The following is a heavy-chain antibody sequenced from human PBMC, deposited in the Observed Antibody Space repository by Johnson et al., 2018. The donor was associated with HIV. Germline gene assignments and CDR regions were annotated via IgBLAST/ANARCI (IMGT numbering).Heavy chain of an antibody. CDR2: ISGSGGST. CDR3: ARSRDYGPARSAFDI. Sequence: VQLVESGGGLVQPGGSLRLSCAASGFTFSDYYMSWIRQAPGKGLEWVSAISGSGGSTYYADSVKGRFTISRDNSKNTLYLQMNSLRAEDTAVYYCARSRDYGPARSAFDIWGQGTMVTVSS. D-gene: IGHD4-17*01. V-gene: IGHV3-23*04. J-gene: IGHJ3*02. CDR1: GFTFSDYY.